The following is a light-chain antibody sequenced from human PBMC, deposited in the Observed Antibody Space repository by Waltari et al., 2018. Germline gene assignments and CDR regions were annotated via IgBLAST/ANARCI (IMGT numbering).Light chain of an antibody. Sequence: QSALTQPASVSGSPGQSITTSCHGTNSAVGGYNYVSRYQQHPGKVPKLMIYDVSNRPSGISNRFSGSKSGNTASLTISGLQAEDEADYYCNSYSHSGTLVVFGGGTKLTVL. CDR1: NSAVGGYNY. J-gene: IGLJ2*01. CDR2: DVS. V-gene: IGLV2-14*03. CDR3: NSYSHSGTLVV.